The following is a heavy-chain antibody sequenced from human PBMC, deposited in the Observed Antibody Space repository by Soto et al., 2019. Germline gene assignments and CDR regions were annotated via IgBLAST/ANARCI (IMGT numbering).Heavy chain of an antibody. CDR2: IWYDGSNK. CDR1: GFTFSSYG. Sequence: PGGSLRLSCEASGFTFSSYGMHWVGQAPGKGWEGVAVIWYDGSNKYYADSVKGRLTISRDNSKNTQYLQMNSLRAEDTAVYYCARVPHVSSSVYRGQGTLVTVSS. V-gene: IGHV3-33*01. CDR3: ARVPHVSSSVY. J-gene: IGHJ4*02. D-gene: IGHD6-6*01.